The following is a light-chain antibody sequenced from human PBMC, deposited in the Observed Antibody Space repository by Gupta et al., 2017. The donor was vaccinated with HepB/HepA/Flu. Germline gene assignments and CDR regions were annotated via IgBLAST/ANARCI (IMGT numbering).Light chain of an antibody. V-gene: IGLV2-23*02. CDR1: SSEVGSYKL. J-gene: IGLJ3*02. Sequence: QSALTQPASVSGSPGQVITISCTGTSSEVGSYKLVSWYQQHPGKAPELMIYEVDKRPAGVANRFSVSKPGNTASLTISGLKEEDEADYYCFSYAFSSTEVFGGGTKLTVL. CDR2: EVD. CDR3: FSYAFSSTEV.